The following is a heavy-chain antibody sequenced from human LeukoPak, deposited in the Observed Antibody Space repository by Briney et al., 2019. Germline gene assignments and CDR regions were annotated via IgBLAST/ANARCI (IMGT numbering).Heavy chain of an antibody. J-gene: IGHJ3*02. CDR2: ISAYNGNT. D-gene: IGHD6-13*01. CDR1: GYTFTTYG. CDR3: ARVVPGMGAFDI. Sequence: ASVKVSCKASGYTFTTYGISWVRQAPGQGLGWMGWISAYNGNTNYAQKYQGRVTMTTDTSTSTAYMELRSLRSDDTAVYYCARVVPGMGAFDIWGQGTMVTVSS. V-gene: IGHV1-18*01.